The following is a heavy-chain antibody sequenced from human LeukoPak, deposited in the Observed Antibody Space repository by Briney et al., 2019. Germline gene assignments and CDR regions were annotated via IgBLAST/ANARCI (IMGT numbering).Heavy chain of an antibody. J-gene: IGHJ5*02. CDR2: IYTSGST. CDR1: GGSISSGSYY. Sequence: PSETLSLTCTVSGGSISSGSYYWSWIRQPAGKGLEWIGRIYTSGSTNCNPSLKSRVTITVDTSKNQFSLKLSSVTAADTAVYYCAREDFWKRLDPWGQGTLVTVSS. CDR3: AREDFWKRLDP. D-gene: IGHD3-3*01. V-gene: IGHV4-61*02.